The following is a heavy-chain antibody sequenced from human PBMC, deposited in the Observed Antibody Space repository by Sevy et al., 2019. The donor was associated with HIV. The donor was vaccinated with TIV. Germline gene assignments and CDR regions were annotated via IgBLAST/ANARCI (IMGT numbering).Heavy chain of an antibody. J-gene: IGHJ3*02. CDR3: AKDLMSGITMIVVVINPGPAGAFDI. D-gene: IGHD3-22*01. Sequence: GGSLRLSCAASGFTFSSYAMSWVRQAPGKGLEWVSAISGSGGSTYYAGSVKGRFTISRDNSKNTLYLQMNGLRAEDTAVYYCAKDLMSGITMIVVVINPGPAGAFDIWGQGTMVTVSS. CDR1: GFTFSSYA. CDR2: ISGSGGST. V-gene: IGHV3-23*01.